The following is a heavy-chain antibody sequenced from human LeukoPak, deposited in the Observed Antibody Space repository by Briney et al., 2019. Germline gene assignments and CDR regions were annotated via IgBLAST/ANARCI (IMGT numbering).Heavy chain of an antibody. CDR1: GDSVSSNSAA. V-gene: IGHV6-1*01. J-gene: IGHJ3*02. Sequence: SQTLSLTCAISGDSVSSNSAAWNWIRQSPSRGLEWLGRTYYRSKWYNDYAVSVKSRITINPDTSKNQFSLQLNSVTPEDTAVYYCARGVWWELLREDAFDIWGQGTMVTVSS. D-gene: IGHD1-26*01. CDR2: TYYRSKWYN. CDR3: ARGVWWELLREDAFDI.